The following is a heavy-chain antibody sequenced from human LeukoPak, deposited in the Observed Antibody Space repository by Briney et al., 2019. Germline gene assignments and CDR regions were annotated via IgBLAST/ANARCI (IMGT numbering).Heavy chain of an antibody. CDR3: ARDGGSGWFDY. Sequence: PSETLSFTCTASGASISSYYWSWIRQPAGKGLEWIGRIDGSGNTNYNPSLKSRISVSVDTSKNQVSLKLSYVTAADTAVYYCARDGGSGWFDYWGQGTLVTVSS. J-gene: IGHJ4*02. D-gene: IGHD6-19*01. CDR1: GASISSYY. CDR2: IDGSGNT. V-gene: IGHV4-4*07.